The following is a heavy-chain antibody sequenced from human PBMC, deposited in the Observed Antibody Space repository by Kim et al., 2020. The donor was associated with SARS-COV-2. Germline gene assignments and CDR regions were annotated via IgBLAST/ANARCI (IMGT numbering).Heavy chain of an antibody. CDR3: ARHINSGYEPEFDY. D-gene: IGHD5-12*01. Sequence: SPSFQGQVTISADKSISTAYLQWSSLKASDTAMYYCARHINSGYEPEFDYWGQGTLVTVSS. V-gene: IGHV5-51*01. J-gene: IGHJ4*02.